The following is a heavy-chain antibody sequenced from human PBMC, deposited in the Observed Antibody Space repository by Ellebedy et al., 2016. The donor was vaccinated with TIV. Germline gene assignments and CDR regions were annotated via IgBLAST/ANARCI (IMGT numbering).Heavy chain of an antibody. Sequence: GESLKISXAASGFTFSDYYMSWIRQAPGKGLEWVSYISSSSSYTNYADSVKGRFTISRDNAKNSLYLQMNSLRAEDTAVYYCARVVPAALDYWGQGTLVTVSS. CDR2: ISSSSSYT. CDR3: ARVVPAALDY. D-gene: IGHD2-2*01. J-gene: IGHJ4*02. V-gene: IGHV3-11*05. CDR1: GFTFSDYY.